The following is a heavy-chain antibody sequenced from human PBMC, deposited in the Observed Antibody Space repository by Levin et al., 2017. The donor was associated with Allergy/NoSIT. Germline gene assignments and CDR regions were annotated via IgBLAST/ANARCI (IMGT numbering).Heavy chain of an antibody. D-gene: IGHD4-17*01. CDR3: ARGVGFTVTTAGAFDI. V-gene: IGHV1-69*13. Sequence: SVKVSCKASGGTFSSYAISWVRQAPGQGLEWMGGIIPIFGTANYAQKFQGRVTITADESTSTAYMELSSLRSEDTAVYYCARGVGFTVTTAGAFDIWGQGTMVTVSS. CDR2: IIPIFGTA. CDR1: GGTFSSYA. J-gene: IGHJ3*02.